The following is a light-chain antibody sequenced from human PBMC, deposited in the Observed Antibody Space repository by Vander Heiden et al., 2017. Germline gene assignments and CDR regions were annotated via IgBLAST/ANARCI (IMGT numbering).Light chain of an antibody. CDR2: EGS. CDR1: SSDDGSYNI. CDR3: CSYAGSSSVV. Sequence: QSALTQPASASGSPGQSITISCTGTSSDDGSYNIVSWYQPHPGNAPNIMIYEGSKRPSGVAKRFSGSKAGNTASRTSSGLQAEDEADYYGCSYAGSSSVVFGGGTKLTVL. V-gene: IGLV2-23*01. J-gene: IGLJ2*01.